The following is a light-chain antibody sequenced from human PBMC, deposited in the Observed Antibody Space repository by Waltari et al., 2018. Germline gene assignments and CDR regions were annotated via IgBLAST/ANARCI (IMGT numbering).Light chain of an antibody. CDR3: QQRASWPNT. V-gene: IGKV3-11*01. Sequence: EIVLTQSPATLSLSPGEGATLSCRASTSVSNYLALYQQKPGQAPRLLIHGTYNRATGIPARFSGSGSGTDFTLTISSLEPEDFAVYYCQQRASWPNTFGQGTKLEIK. CDR1: TSVSNY. J-gene: IGKJ2*01. CDR2: GTY.